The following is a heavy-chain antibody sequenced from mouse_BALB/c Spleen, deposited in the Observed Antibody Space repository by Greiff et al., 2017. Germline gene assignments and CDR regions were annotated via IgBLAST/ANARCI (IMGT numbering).Heavy chain of an antibody. Sequence: EVQLQQSGTVLARPGASVKMSCKASGYSFTSYWMHWVKQRPGQGLEWIGAIYPGNSDTSYNQKFKGKAKLTAVTSASTAYMELSSLTNEDSAVYYCTRKRITTTGYFDYWGQGTTLTVSS. CDR1: GYSFTSYW. CDR3: TRKRITTTGYFDY. J-gene: IGHJ2*01. D-gene: IGHD2-4*01. CDR2: IYPGNSDT. V-gene: IGHV1-5*01.